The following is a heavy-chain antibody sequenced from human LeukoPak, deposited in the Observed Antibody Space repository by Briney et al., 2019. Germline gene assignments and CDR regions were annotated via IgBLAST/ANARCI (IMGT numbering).Heavy chain of an antibody. V-gene: IGHV4-39*01. CDR2: VYDSETT. CDR3: ARRGLWWFFDL. Sequence: KPSEALSLTRTVSGDSIINSYKYWGWIRQTPGKGLEWIGSVYDSETTYRNPSLKSRVIMSIDTSKNQFYLLLTSVTAADTGVYYCARRGLWWFFDLWGPGTVVTVSS. J-gene: IGHJ2*01. CDR1: GDSIINSYKY.